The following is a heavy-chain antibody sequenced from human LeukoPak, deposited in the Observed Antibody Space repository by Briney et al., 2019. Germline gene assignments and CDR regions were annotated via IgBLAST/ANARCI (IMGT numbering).Heavy chain of an antibody. CDR2: ISSGSNSI. V-gene: IGHV3-21*01. CDR1: GFTFRAYR. J-gene: IGHJ4*02. CDR3: AKDPTYFDY. Sequence: GGSLRLSCAVSGFTFRAYRMSWVRQAPGKGLEWVSSISSGSNSIYYTDSVKGRFTISRDNAKDSLYLEMNSLRAEDTAIYYCAKDPTYFDYWGQGTLVTVSS.